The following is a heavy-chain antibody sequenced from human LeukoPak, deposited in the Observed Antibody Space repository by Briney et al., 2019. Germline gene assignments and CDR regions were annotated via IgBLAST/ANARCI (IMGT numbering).Heavy chain of an antibody. CDR2: ILSDGSKE. CDR1: GFTFSSYG. V-gene: IGHV3-33*01. D-gene: IGHD6-13*01. CDR3: ARDSKDNIAAADYYFDY. Sequence: EGSLRLSCAASGFTFSSYGMHWVRQAPGKGLEWVAVILSDGSKEFYTDSVKGRFTISRDNSKNTLYLQMNSLRAEDTAVYYCARDSKDNIAAADYYFDYWGQGTLVTVSS. J-gene: IGHJ4*02.